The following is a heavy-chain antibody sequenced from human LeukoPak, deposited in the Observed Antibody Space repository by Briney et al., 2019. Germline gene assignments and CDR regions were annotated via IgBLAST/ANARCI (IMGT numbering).Heavy chain of an antibody. CDR3: AKDIFSTVTNYFDY. Sequence: PGRSLRLSCAASGFTFSSYGMHWVRQAPGKGLEWVAVMWYDGSNKYYADSVKGRFTISRDNSKNTLYLQMHSLRAEDTAVYYCAKDIFSTVTNYFDYWGQGTLVTVSS. CDR2: MWYDGSNK. V-gene: IGHV3-33*06. J-gene: IGHJ4*02. CDR1: GFTFSSYG. D-gene: IGHD4-11*01.